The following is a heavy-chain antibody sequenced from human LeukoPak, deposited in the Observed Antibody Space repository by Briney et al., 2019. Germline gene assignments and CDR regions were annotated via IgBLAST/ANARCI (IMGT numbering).Heavy chain of an antibody. V-gene: IGHV4-34*01. Sequence: SETLSLTCAVYGGSFSGYYWSWIRQPPGRGLEWIGEINHSGSTNYNPSLKSRVTISVDTSKNQFSLKLSSVTAADTAVYYCASLNVLRYFDWVVGGYYFDYWGQGTLVTVSS. CDR2: INHSGST. CDR3: ASLNVLRYFDWVVGGYYFDY. CDR1: GGSFSGYY. D-gene: IGHD3-9*01. J-gene: IGHJ4*02.